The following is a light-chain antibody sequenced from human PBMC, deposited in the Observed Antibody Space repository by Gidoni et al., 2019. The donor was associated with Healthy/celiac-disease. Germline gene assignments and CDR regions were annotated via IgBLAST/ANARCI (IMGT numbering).Light chain of an antibody. CDR2: GNS. Sequence: QSVLTQPPSVSEAPGQRVTISCTGSSSNIGAGYDVHWYQQLPGTAPKLLICGNSNRPSGVPDRFSGSKSGTSASLAITGLQAEDEADYYCQSYDSSLSGWVFGGGTKLTVL. CDR3: QSYDSSLSGWV. CDR1: SSNIGAGYD. V-gene: IGLV1-40*01. J-gene: IGLJ3*02.